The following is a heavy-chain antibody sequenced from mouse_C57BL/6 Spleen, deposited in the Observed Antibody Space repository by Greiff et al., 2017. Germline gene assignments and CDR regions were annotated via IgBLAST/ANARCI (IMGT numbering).Heavy chain of an antibody. Sequence: QVQLQQSGAELMKPGASVKLSCKATGYTFTGYWIEWVKQRPGHGLEWIGEILPGSGSTNYNEKFKGKATFTAYTSSNTAYMQLSSLTTEDSAIYYCASYYGNYVNWFAYWGQGTLVTVSA. CDR1: GYTFTGYW. V-gene: IGHV1-9*01. D-gene: IGHD2-1*01. J-gene: IGHJ3*01. CDR3: ASYYGNYVNWFAY. CDR2: ILPGSGST.